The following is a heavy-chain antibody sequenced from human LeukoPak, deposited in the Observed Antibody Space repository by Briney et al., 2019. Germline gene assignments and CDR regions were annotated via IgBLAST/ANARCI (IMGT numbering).Heavy chain of an antibody. CDR1: GFTFSSYG. CDR2: IRYDGSNK. V-gene: IGHV3-30*02. Sequence: PGGSLRLSCAASGFTFSSYGMHWVRQAPGKGLEWVAFIRYDGSNKYYADSVKGRFTISRDNSKNTLYLQMNSLRADDTAVYYCAMGDIVVVVARYWGQGTLVTVSS. D-gene: IGHD2-15*01. CDR3: AMGDIVVVVARY. J-gene: IGHJ4*02.